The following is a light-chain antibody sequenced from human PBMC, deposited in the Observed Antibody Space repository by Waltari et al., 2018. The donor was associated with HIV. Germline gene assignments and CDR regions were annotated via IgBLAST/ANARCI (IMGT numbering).Light chain of an antibody. Sequence: QSALTQPRSVSGSPGQSVTISCTGTSSDVGGYNYVSWYQHHPGKAPKFMIYAVHKRPSGFPHRFSGSKSGNTASLTISGLQAEDESDYYCCSYGGNYIPYVFGTGTKVTVL. CDR3: CSYGGNYIPYV. CDR2: AVH. V-gene: IGLV2-11*01. CDR1: SSDVGGYNY. J-gene: IGLJ1*01.